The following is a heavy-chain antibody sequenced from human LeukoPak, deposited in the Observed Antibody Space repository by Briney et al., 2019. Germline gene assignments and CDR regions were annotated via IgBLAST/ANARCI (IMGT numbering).Heavy chain of an antibody. Sequence: SVKVSCKASGYTFTGYYMHWVRQAPGQGLEWMGWINPNSGGTNYAQKFQGRVTMTRDTSISTAYMELSRLRSDDTAVYYCARGSSGWYESWFDPWGQGTLVTVSS. CDR2: INPNSGGT. CDR3: ARGSSGWYESWFDP. CDR1: GYTFTGYY. J-gene: IGHJ5*02. D-gene: IGHD6-19*01. V-gene: IGHV1-2*02.